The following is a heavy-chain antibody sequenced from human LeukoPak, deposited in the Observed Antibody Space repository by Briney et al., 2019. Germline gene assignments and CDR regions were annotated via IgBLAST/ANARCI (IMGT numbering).Heavy chain of an antibody. CDR2: FDPEDGET. V-gene: IGHV1-24*01. J-gene: IGHJ3*02. D-gene: IGHD1-26*01. CDR3: ATDLPVVGANRHAFDI. CDR1: GYTLTELS. Sequence: GASVKVSCKVSGYTLTELSMHWVRQAPGKGLEWMGGFDPEDGETIYAQKFQGRVTMTEDTSTDTAYMELSSLRSEDTAVYYCATDLPVVGANRHAFDIWGQGTMVTVSS.